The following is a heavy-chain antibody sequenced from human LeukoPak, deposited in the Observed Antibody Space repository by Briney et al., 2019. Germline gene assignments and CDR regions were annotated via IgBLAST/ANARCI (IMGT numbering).Heavy chain of an antibody. CDR3: ARVAAEVVGVPGAIGFGWLRRDYYYMDV. CDR2: ITPSGGST. Sequence: ASVKVSCKASGYTFTSYYTHWVPQAPGEGLECMGIITPSGGSTSYAQKFQGRVTMTRDMSTSTVYMEWSSLRSEDTAVYYGARVAAEVVGVPGAIGFGWLRRDYYYMDVWGKGTTVTVSS. J-gene: IGHJ6*03. D-gene: IGHD2-2*02. V-gene: IGHV1-46*01. CDR1: GYTFTSYY.